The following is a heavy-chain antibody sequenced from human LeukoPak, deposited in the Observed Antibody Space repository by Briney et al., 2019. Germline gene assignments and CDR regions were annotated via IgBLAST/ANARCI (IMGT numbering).Heavy chain of an antibody. CDR2: ISGSGGST. Sequence: PGGSLRLSCAASGFTFSSYAMSWVRQAPGKGLEWVSAISGSGGSTYYADSVKGRFTISRDNSKNTLYLQMNSLRAEDTAVYYCAKDFGIAVAGTPEYFQHWGQGTLVTVSS. J-gene: IGHJ1*01. CDR1: GFTFSSYA. D-gene: IGHD6-19*01. V-gene: IGHV3-23*01. CDR3: AKDFGIAVAGTPEYFQH.